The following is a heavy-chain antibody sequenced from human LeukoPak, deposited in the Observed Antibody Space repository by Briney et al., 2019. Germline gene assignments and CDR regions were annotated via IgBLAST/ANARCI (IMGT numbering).Heavy chain of an antibody. CDR3: ARGPPPDFDY. Sequence: SETLSLTCTVSGGSISYWSWIRQPAGKGLEWIGRIHPSGSTNYNPSLKSRVTLSVDTSKNQFSLKLSSVTAADTAVYYCARGPPPDFDYWGRGTLVTVSS. V-gene: IGHV4-4*07. CDR2: IHPSGST. J-gene: IGHJ4*02. CDR1: GGSISY.